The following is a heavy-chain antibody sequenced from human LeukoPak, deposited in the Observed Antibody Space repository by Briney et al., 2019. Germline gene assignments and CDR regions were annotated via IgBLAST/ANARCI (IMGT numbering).Heavy chain of an antibody. CDR1: GFTFNSYA. V-gene: IGHV3-30-3*01. J-gene: IGHJ1*01. Sequence: GGSLRLSCAASGFTFNSYAMHWVRRAPGKGLEWVAVISYDGSNKYYADSVKGRFTISRDNSRNTLYLQMNSLRAEDTAVYYCARPYCGGDCYSGRKDFQNWGQGTLVTVSS. D-gene: IGHD2-21*02. CDR2: ISYDGSNK. CDR3: ARPYCGGDCYSGRKDFQN.